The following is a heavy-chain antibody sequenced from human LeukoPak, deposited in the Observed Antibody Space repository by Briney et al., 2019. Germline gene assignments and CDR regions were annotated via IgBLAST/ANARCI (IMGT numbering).Heavy chain of an antibody. CDR2: ISGSGGST. Sequence: GGSLRLSCAASGFTFSSYAMSWVRQAPGKGLEWVSAISGSGGSTYYADSVKGRFTTSRDNSKNTLYLQMNSLRAEDTAVYYCAKRSCSSTSCYPYYYYMDVWGKGTTVTVSS. CDR3: AKRSCSSTSCYPYYYYMDV. D-gene: IGHD2-2*01. CDR1: GFTFSSYA. J-gene: IGHJ6*03. V-gene: IGHV3-23*01.